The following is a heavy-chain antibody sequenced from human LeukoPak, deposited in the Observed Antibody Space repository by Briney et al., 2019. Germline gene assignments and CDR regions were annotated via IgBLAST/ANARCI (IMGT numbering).Heavy chain of an antibody. CDR2: LRYDGSNK. Sequence: GGSLTLSCAASGLIFSSYGMHWVRQAPDTGLEGGAFLRYDGSNKYCADSVKGRFTISRDDSKNTLYLQMNSLRAEDTAVYYCARDLNYYVDVWGKGTTVTISS. CDR1: GLIFSSYG. J-gene: IGHJ6*03. CDR3: ARDLNYYVDV. V-gene: IGHV3-30*02.